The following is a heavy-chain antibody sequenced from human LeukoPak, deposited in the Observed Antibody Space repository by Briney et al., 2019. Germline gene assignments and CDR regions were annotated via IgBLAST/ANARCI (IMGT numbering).Heavy chain of an antibody. CDR1: GISINTYY. CDR2: VHHTGSA. CDR3: ARDSWDYITMDV. V-gene: IGHV4-59*01. J-gene: IGHJ6*02. D-gene: IGHD4/OR15-4a*01. Sequence: SETLSLTCTVSGISINTYYWSWIRQPPGKGLEWIGYVHHTGSADYNPSLRSRVTISLDTSKNQFSLKLTSATAADTAVYYCARDSWDYITMDVWGPGTTVIVSS.